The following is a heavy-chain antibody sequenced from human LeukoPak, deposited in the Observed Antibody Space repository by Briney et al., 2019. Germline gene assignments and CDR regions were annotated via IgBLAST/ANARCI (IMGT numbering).Heavy chain of an antibody. D-gene: IGHD2-15*01. CDR3: ARALVVVAATPEPYYYGMDV. Sequence: GASVKVSCKASEGTCSSYAISWVRQAPGQGLEWMGGIIPIFSTANYAQKFQGRVTITADESTSTAYMELSSLRSEDTAVYYCARALVVVAATPEPYYYGMDVWGKGTTVTVSS. V-gene: IGHV1-69*13. CDR1: EGTCSSYA. CDR2: IIPIFSTA. J-gene: IGHJ6*04.